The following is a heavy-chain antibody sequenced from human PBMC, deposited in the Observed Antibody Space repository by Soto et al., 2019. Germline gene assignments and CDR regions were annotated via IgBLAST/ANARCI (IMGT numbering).Heavy chain of an antibody. V-gene: IGHV4-4*07. CDR3: ARVRRTVAGLPLGAFDI. CDR1: GGSSSTYY. J-gene: IGHJ3*02. D-gene: IGHD6-19*01. CDR2: VYTSGSS. Sequence: ETLSLTCHVSGGSSSTYYWSLVRQPSGRALEWIGRVYTSGSSNYNPSLKSRVTMSVDPSKTQFSRKLTSVTAADTPVYYCARVRRTVAGLPLGAFDIWGRGTMVTVS.